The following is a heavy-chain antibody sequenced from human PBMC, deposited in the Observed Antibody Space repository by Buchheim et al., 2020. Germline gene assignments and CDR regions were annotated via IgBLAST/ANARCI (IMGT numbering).Heavy chain of an antibody. Sequence: QVQLVESGGGLVKPGGSLRLSCAASGFTFSDYYMSWIRQAPGKGLEWVSYISSSSSYTNYADSVKGRFTISRDNDKHSQYLQMNSLRAEDTAVYYCARVAKGYSYGSYWYFDLWGRGTL. CDR1: GFTFSDYY. J-gene: IGHJ2*01. CDR3: ARVAKGYSYGSYWYFDL. D-gene: IGHD5-18*01. CDR2: ISSSSSYT. V-gene: IGHV3-11*06.